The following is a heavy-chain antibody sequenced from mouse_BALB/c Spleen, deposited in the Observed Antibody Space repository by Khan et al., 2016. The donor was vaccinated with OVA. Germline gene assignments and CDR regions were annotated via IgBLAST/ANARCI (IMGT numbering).Heavy chain of an antibody. CDR1: GYTFTSYY. CDR2: INPSSGGT. J-gene: IGHJ3*01. D-gene: IGHD2-1*01. Sequence: QVQLQQSGAELVKPGASVRLSCKASGYTFTSYYLYWVKQRPGQGLEWIGDINPSSGGTNFNEKFASKATLTVDKSSTTAYMQLSSLTSEDSAVYYWTRSGYGTFAYWGQGTLVTVSA. V-gene: IGHV1S81*02. CDR3: TRSGYGTFAY.